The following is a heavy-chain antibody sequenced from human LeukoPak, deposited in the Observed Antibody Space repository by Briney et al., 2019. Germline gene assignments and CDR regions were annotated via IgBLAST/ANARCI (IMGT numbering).Heavy chain of an antibody. J-gene: IGHJ4*02. CDR1: GFTFSSYA. Sequence: PGGSLRLSCAASGFTFSSYAMSWVRQAPGKGQEWVSAISGSGGSTYYADSVKGRFTISRDNSKNTLYLQMNSLRAEDTAVYYCARDGIYNWNANFDYWGQGTLVTVSS. CDR2: ISGSGGST. D-gene: IGHD1-1*01. V-gene: IGHV3-23*01. CDR3: ARDGIYNWNANFDY.